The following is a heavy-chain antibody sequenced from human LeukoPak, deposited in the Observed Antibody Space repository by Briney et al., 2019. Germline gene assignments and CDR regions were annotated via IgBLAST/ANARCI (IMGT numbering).Heavy chain of an antibody. V-gene: IGHV1-69*13. D-gene: IGHD2-2*01. J-gene: IGHJ4*02. CDR1: GGTFSSYA. Sequence: SVKVSCKASGGTFSSYAISWVRQAPGQGLEWMGGIIPIFGTANYAQKFQGRVTITADESTSTAYMELSSLRSEDTAVYYCARVHCSSTSCYPYYFDYWGQGTLVTVSS. CDR3: ARVHCSSTSCYPYYFDY. CDR2: IIPIFGTA.